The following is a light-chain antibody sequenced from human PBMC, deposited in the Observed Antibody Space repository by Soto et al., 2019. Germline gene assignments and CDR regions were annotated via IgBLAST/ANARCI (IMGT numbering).Light chain of an antibody. CDR1: QSVSSN. CDR2: GAS. Sequence: EIVIPQSPATLSVSPGERATLSCRASQSVSSNLAWYQQKPGQAPRLLIYGASTRATGIPARFSGSGSGTEFTLTISSLQSEDFAVYYCQQYNNWPFTFGPGTKVDIK. V-gene: IGKV3D-15*01. CDR3: QQYNNWPFT. J-gene: IGKJ3*01.